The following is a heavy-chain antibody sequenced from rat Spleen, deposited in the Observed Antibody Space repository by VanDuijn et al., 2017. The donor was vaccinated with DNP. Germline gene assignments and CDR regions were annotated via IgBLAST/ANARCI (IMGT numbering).Heavy chain of an antibody. Sequence: EVQLVESGGGLVQPGRSLKLSCAASGFTFSDYYMAWVRQAPTKGLEWVAYITYDGGSTYYGDSVKGRFTISRDNAKNSLYLQMDSLRSEDTATYYCTSPVPSGHYVMDAWGQGTSVTVSS. CDR2: ITYDGGST. V-gene: IGHV5-20*01. CDR1: GFTFSDYY. J-gene: IGHJ4*01. D-gene: IGHD4-3*01. CDR3: TSPVPSGHYVMDA.